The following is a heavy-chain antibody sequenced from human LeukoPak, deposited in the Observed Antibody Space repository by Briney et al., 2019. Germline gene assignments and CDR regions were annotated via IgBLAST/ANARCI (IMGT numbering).Heavy chain of an antibody. CDR2: IYHSGST. Sequence: SETLSLTCTVSGGSISSYYWSWIRQPPGKGLEWIGSIYHSGSTYYNPSLKSQVSISIDTSKNQFSLKLTSVTAADTAVYYCARQTGSGLFILPGGQGTLVTVSS. J-gene: IGHJ4*02. CDR1: GGSISSYY. V-gene: IGHV4-59*04. CDR3: ARQTGSGLFILP. D-gene: IGHD3/OR15-3a*01.